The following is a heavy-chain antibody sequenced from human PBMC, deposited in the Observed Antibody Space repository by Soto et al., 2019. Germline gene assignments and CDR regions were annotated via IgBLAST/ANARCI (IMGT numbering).Heavy chain of an antibody. CDR1: GFTFSSYA. J-gene: IGHJ4*02. V-gene: IGHV3-23*01. D-gene: IGHD6-19*01. Sequence: EVQLLESGGGLVQPGGSLRLSCAASGFTFSSYAMSWVRQAPGKGLEWVSAISGSGGNTYYADSVKGRFTISRDNSKNTLYLQMDSLRAEDTAVYYCAKDRRFDSGWGKFDYWGQGTLVTVSS. CDR3: AKDRRFDSGWGKFDY. CDR2: ISGSGGNT.